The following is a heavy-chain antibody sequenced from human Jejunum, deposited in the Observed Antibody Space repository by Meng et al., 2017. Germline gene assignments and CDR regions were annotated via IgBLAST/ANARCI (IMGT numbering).Heavy chain of an antibody. CDR3: ARDVRFGLFDI. J-gene: IGHJ2*01. V-gene: IGHV3-7*01. CDR1: GFTFSDYW. D-gene: IGHD3-10*01. CDR2: INQDGSDK. Sequence: GESLKISCAASGFTFSDYWIDWVRQAPGKGLEWVASINQDGSDKYYVDSVKGRFTISRDNAKNALYLEMNSLRAEDTAVYYCARDVRFGLFDIWGRGALVTVSS.